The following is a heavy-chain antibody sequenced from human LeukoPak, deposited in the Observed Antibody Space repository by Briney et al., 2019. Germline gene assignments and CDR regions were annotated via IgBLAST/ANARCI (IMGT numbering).Heavy chain of an antibody. D-gene: IGHD6-13*01. Sequence: PGGSLRLSCAASGFTVSNNYMSWVRQAPGKGLEWVSVMYRGGNTYYADSVQGRFTMSRDNSKNTLYLQMNSLRAEDTAVYYCARDGGAAAGYWGQGTLVTVSS. V-gene: IGHV3-66*01. J-gene: IGHJ4*02. CDR3: ARDGGAAAGY. CDR1: GFTVSNNY. CDR2: MYRGGNT.